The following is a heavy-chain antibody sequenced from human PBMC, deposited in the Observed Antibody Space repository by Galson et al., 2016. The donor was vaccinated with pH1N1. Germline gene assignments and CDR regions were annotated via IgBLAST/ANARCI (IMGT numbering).Heavy chain of an antibody. V-gene: IGHV2-5*02. J-gene: IGHJ3*02. Sequence: PALVKPTQTLTLTCAFSGFSLSASGEAVGWLRQPPGKAPEWLAMIYWDDSERYSQSLKDRLTISKDSTKRHVVLTMTDMDPEDTGTYYCVDSDTIVMEEAAFDIFDIWGQGAAVHVSS. D-gene: IGHD4/OR15-4a*01. CDR2: IYWDDSE. CDR1: GFSLSASGEA. CDR3: VDSDTIVMEEAAFDIFDI.